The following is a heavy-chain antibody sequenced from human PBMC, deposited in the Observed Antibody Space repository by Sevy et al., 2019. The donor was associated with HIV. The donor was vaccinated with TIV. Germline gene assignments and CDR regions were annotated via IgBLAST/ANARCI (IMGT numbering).Heavy chain of an antibody. V-gene: IGHV3-21*01. Sequence: GGSLRLSCAASGLTFSSYSMNWVRQAPGKGLEWVSAISSSSSYIYYADSVKGRFTISRDNAKNSLYLQMNSLRAEDTAVYYCARDRTIAVAGMDVWGQWTTVTVSS. CDR2: ISSSSSYI. CDR3: ARDRTIAVAGMDV. D-gene: IGHD6-19*01. CDR1: GLTFSSYS. J-gene: IGHJ6*02.